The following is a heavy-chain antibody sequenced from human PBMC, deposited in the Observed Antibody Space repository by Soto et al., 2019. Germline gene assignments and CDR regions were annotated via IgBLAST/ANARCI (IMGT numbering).Heavy chain of an antibody. CDR3: VKDRNEYSCEVLDC. V-gene: IGHV3-23*01. D-gene: IGHD5-18*01. J-gene: IGHJ4*02. Sequence: EVQLLESGGGLVQPGGSLRLSCAASGFTFSTYAMSWVRQAPGKGLEWVSAISRSGGGTYYADSVKGRFTISRANSQNTLYRQMNSRRAEVTAVYYCVKDRNEYSCEVLDCWGQEALVTVSS. CDR1: GFTFSTYA. CDR2: ISRSGGGT.